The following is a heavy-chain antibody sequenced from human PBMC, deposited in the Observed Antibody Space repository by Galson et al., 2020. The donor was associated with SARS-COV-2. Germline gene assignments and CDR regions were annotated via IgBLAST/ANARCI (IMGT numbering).Heavy chain of an antibody. CDR2: INLEGSEA. CDR1: GFTFTDYW. V-gene: IGHV3-7*03. D-gene: IGHD3-3*01. Sequence: SCAVSGFTFTDYWMSWVRQAPGKSLEWVANINLEGSEAFYVDSVKGRFIISRDNARNSVFLQMNSLRPDDTALYYCANSPSGYYEFDYWGRGTLVTVSS. CDR3: ANSPSGYYEFDY. J-gene: IGHJ4*02.